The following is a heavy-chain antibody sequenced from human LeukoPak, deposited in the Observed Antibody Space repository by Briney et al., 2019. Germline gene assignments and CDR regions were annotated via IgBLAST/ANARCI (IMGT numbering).Heavy chain of an antibody. CDR1: GYTFTGYY. CDR2: INPNSGGT. CDR3: ARAKVYYYDTRGHWFDY. Sequence: ASVKVSCKASGYTFTGYYMHWVRQAPGQGLEWMGWINPNSGGTNYAQKFQGWVTMTRDTSISTAYMELSRLRSDDTAVYYCARAKVYYYDTRGHWFDYWGQGTLVTVSS. D-gene: IGHD3-22*01. J-gene: IGHJ4*02. V-gene: IGHV1-2*04.